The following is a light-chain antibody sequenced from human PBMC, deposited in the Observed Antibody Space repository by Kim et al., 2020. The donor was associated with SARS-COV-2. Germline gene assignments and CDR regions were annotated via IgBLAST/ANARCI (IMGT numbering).Light chain of an antibody. J-gene: IGLJ1*01. CDR1: KLGDKY. V-gene: IGLV3-1*01. Sequence: PGQTASITCSGDKLGDKYACWYQQKPGQSPVLVIYQDSKRPSGIPERFSGSNSGNTATLTISGTQAMDEADYYCQAWDSSTADYVFGTGTKVTVL. CDR2: QDS. CDR3: QAWDSSTADYV.